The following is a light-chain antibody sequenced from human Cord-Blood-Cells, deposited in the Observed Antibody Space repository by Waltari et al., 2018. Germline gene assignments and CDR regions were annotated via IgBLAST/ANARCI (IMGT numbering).Light chain of an antibody. J-gene: IGLJ3*02. Sequence: QSALTQPASVSGSPGQSITISCTGTSSDGGGYNYVSWYQQHPGKAPKLMIYEVSNRPSGVSNRCSGSKSGNTASLTISGLQAEDEADYYCSSYTSSSSWVFGGGTKLTVL. CDR2: EVS. CDR1: SSDGGGYNY. CDR3: SSYTSSSSWV. V-gene: IGLV2-14*01.